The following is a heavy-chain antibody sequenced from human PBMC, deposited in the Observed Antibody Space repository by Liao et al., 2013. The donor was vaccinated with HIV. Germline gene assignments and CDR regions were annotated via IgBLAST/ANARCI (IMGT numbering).Heavy chain of an antibody. Sequence: QVQLQQWGAGLLKPSETLSLTCAVYGGSFSGYYWSWIRQPPGKGLEWIGRIYTSGSTNYNPSLKSRVTISVDTSKNQFSLKLNSVTAADTAVYYCARGPRGTVTGPVRFDYWGQGTLVTVSS. CDR3: ARGPRGTVTGPVRFDY. CDR2: IYTSGST. J-gene: IGHJ4*02. V-gene: IGHV4-34*01. D-gene: IGHD6-19*01. CDR1: GGSFSGYY.